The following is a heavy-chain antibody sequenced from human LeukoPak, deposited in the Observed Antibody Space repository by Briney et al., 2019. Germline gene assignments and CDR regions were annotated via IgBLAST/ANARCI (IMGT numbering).Heavy chain of an antibody. Sequence: SETLSLTCAVYGGSFSGYYWSWIRQPPGKGLEWIGEINHSGSTNYNPSLKSRVTISVDTSKNQFSLKLSSVTAADTAVYYCARKSIRFLEWLLYPNWFDHWGQGTLVTVYS. J-gene: IGHJ5*02. CDR1: GGSFSGYY. CDR3: ARKSIRFLEWLLYPNWFDH. V-gene: IGHV4-34*01. CDR2: INHSGST. D-gene: IGHD3-3*01.